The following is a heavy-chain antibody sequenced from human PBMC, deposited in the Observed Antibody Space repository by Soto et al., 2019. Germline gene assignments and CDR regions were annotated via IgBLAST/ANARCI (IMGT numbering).Heavy chain of an antibody. V-gene: IGHV3-74*01. CDR3: ATGTVSGPPEEDLYGIGI. Sequence: EVPLVESGGGLVQPGGSLRLSCAASGFTFSNYWMHWVRQAPGKGLVWVSRVNSDGSSTSYSDSVKGRFTITRDNAKNTLYLQVVSLSVEDTTSYYCATGTVSGPPEEDLYGIGIWGQGSRIAVS. D-gene: IGHD1-1*01. CDR1: GFTFSNYW. J-gene: IGHJ6*02. CDR2: VNSDGSST.